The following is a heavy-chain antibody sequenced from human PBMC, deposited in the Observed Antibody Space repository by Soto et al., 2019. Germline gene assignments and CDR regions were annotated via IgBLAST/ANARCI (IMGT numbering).Heavy chain of an antibody. V-gene: IGHV4-30-4*01. CDR3: ARTPPLGYFDY. J-gene: IGHJ4*02. CDR2: IYYSGST. CDR1: GGSISSGDYY. Sequence: SETLSLTCTVSGGSISSGDYYWSWIRQPPGKGLEWIGYIYYSGSTYYNPSLKSRVTISVDTSKNQFSLKLSSVTAADTAVYYCARTPPLGYFDYWGQGTLGTVSS.